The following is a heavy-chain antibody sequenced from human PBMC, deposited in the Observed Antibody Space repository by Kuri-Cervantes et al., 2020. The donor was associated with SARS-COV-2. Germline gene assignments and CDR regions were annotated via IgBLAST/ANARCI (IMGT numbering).Heavy chain of an antibody. V-gene: IGHV3-30*04. D-gene: IGHD1-26*01. Sequence: GESLKISCAASGFTFSSYAMHWVRQAPGKGLEWVAVISYDGSNKYYADSVKGRFTISRDNSKNTLYLRMNSLRAEDTAVYYCAKVSLVVGAKHIDYWGQGTLVTVSS. CDR2: ISYDGSNK. J-gene: IGHJ4*02. CDR1: GFTFSSYA. CDR3: AKVSLVVGAKHIDY.